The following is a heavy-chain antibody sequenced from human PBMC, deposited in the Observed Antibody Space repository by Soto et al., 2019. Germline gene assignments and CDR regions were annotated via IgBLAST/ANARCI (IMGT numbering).Heavy chain of an antibody. CDR1: GCRFSSYA. CDR3: AKSLSASPNYFFDS. CDR2: ISGSGTIT. Sequence: PGGSLRLSCAASGCRFSSYAMTWVRQAPGKGLEWVSGISGSGTITYDADSVKGRFSISRDKSKNTWYLQMNSLRADDTAVYYCAKSLSASPNYFFDSWDQGTLVTVS. V-gene: IGHV3-23*01. J-gene: IGHJ4*02. D-gene: IGHD1-1*01.